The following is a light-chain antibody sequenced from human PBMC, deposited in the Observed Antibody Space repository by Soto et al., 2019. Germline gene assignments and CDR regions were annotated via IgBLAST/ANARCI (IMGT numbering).Light chain of an antibody. Sequence: QSALTQPASVSGSPGQSITISCTGTSSDVGNYNYVSWYQQHPGKAPKLLIYEVGNRPSGVSNRFSASKSGNTASLTISGLQAEDEADYYCSSYTSGSTYVFGTGTKLTVL. CDR3: SSYTSGSTYV. CDR2: EVG. CDR1: SSDVGNYNY. V-gene: IGLV2-14*01. J-gene: IGLJ1*01.